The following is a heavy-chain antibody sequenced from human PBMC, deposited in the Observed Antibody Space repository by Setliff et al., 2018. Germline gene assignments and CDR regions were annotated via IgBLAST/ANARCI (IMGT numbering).Heavy chain of an antibody. CDR1: RFSLRTSGMC. Sequence: SGPTLANLTQTFTLTCTFSRFSLRTSGMCVSWIRQLPGKALEWLARIDWDDDKYYSTPLKTRLTISQDTSKNQVVLTMTNMDPEYTARYYCARIRTAVEPLYYYYGMDVWGQGTTVTVSS. CDR3: ARIRTAVEPLYYYYGMDV. D-gene: IGHD5-18*01. V-gene: IGHV2-70*11. CDR2: IDWDDDK. J-gene: IGHJ6*02.